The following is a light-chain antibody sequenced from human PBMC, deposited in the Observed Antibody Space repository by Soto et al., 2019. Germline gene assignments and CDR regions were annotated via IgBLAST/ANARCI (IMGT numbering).Light chain of an antibody. V-gene: IGKV3-15*01. CDR2: GAS. CDR1: QSVGSY. J-gene: IGKJ1*01. Sequence: EVVMTQSPATLYVSPGERATLSCRASQSVGSYLAWYQQKPGQAPRLLIYGASTRAAGISPRFSGGGSGTECTLTISSLQSEDFAVYYGQQYNNWPRTFGQGTKVGIK. CDR3: QQYNNWPRT.